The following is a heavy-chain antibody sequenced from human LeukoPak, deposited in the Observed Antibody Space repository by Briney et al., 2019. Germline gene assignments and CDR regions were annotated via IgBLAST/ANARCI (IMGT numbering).Heavy chain of an antibody. CDR2: ISGIGGST. CDR1: GFTFRSDA. CDR3: ARKMTTVTYGYYYYMDV. V-gene: IGHV3-23*01. J-gene: IGHJ6*03. D-gene: IGHD4-17*01. Sequence: GGSLRLSCAASGFTFRSDAMSWVRQAPGKGLEWVSAISGIGGSTDYAEPVKGRFTISRDNSKNTLYLQMNSLRAEDTAVYYCARKMTTVTYGYYYYMDVWGKGTTVTVSS.